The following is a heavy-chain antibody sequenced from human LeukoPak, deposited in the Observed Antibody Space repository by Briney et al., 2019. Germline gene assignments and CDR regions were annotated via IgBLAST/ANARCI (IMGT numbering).Heavy chain of an antibody. J-gene: IGHJ3*02. V-gene: IGHV4-38-2*02. Sequence: PSETLSLTCTVSGYSISSGYYWGWIRQPPGKGLEWIGSIYHSGSTYYNPSLKSRVTISVDTSKNQFSLKLSSVTAADTAVYYCAREALAFDIWGQGTMVTVSS. CDR2: IYHSGST. CDR3: AREALAFDI. CDR1: GYSISSGYY.